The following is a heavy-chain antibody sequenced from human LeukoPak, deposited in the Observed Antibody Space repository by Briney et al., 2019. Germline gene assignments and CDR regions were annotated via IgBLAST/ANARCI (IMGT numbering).Heavy chain of an antibody. Sequence: TSETLSLTCTVSSGSINSYFWGWVRQPAGRGLEWIGRIYTTGNTHYNPSLKSRLTMSIDTSKRQFSLNLRSVTAADTAIYYCARHGYTASYYFLDYWGQGTLVTVSS. J-gene: IGHJ4*02. CDR2: IYTTGNT. D-gene: IGHD1-26*01. CDR3: ARHGYTASYYFLDY. CDR1: SGSINSYF. V-gene: IGHV4-4*07.